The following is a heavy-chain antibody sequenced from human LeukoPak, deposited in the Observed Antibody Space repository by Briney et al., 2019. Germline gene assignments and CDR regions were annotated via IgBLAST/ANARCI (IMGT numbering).Heavy chain of an antibody. CDR2: INPSGGST. Sequence: ASVKVSCKASGYTFTSYYMHWVRQAPGQGLEWMGIINPSGGSTDYAQRFQGRVTMTRDMSTSTVYMELSNLKSEDTAVYYCARVAIIGATGDHWGQGTPVTVSS. D-gene: IGHD1-1*01. J-gene: IGHJ4*02. CDR1: GYTFTSYY. V-gene: IGHV1-46*01. CDR3: ARVAIIGATGDH.